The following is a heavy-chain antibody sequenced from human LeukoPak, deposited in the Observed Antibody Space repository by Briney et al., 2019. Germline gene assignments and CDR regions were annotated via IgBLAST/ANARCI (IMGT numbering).Heavy chain of an antibody. CDR2: IIPIFRTA. Sequence: SVKVSCKASGGTVSSYAISWVRQAPGQGLEWMGGIIPIFRTANYAQKFQGRVTITADEPTSTSYMELDSLRSEDTAVYYCARGYYYDSSGYPGGFDPWGQGTLVTVSS. D-gene: IGHD3-22*01. CDR1: GGTVSSYA. CDR3: ARGYYYDSSGYPGGFDP. J-gene: IGHJ5*02. V-gene: IGHV1-69*13.